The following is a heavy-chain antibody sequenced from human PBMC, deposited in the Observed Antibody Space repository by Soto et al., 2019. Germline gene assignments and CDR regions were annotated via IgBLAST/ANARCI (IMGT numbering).Heavy chain of an antibody. D-gene: IGHD1-26*01. Sequence: SETLSLTCTVSGGSISSYYWSWIRQPPGKGLEWIGYIYYSGSTDYNPSLKSRVTISVDTSTKKFSLRLSSVTAADTAVYYCARYSGTYYVYWGPGTLVTVPS. CDR1: GGSISSYY. V-gene: IGHV4-59*08. CDR2: IYYSGST. J-gene: IGHJ4*02. CDR3: ARYSGTYYVY.